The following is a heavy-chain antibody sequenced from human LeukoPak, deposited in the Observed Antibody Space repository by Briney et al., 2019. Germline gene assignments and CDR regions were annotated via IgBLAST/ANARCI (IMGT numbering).Heavy chain of an antibody. Sequence: GESLKISCKGSGYSFTNYWIGWVRQMPGKGLEWMGIISPDDSDTRYSPSFQGQVTISADKSVSTAYLQWSSLKASDTAMYYCARGGMLRGVWSYDYWGQGTLVTVSS. CDR3: ARGGMLRGVWSYDY. CDR1: GYSFTNYW. J-gene: IGHJ4*02. D-gene: IGHD3-10*01. CDR2: ISPDDSDT. V-gene: IGHV5-51*01.